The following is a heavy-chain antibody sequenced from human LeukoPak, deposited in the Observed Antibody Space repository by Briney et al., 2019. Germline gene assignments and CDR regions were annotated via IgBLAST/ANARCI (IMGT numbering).Heavy chain of an antibody. CDR3: AKPLEKYTYGGNFDY. Sequence: GGSLRLSCAASGFTFSSYSMNWVRQAPGKGLEWVSYISSSSSTIYYADSVKGRFTISRDNSKKTLFLQMNSLRAEDTAVYYCAKPLEKYTYGGNFDYWGQGILVTVSS. CDR2: ISSSSSTI. D-gene: IGHD4-23*01. V-gene: IGHV3-48*01. CDR1: GFTFSSYS. J-gene: IGHJ4*02.